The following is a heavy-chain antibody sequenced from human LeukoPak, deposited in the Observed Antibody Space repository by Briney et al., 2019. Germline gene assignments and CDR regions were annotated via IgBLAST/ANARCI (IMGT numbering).Heavy chain of an antibody. Sequence: GGSLRLSCAASGFTFDDYAMHWVRQAPGKGLEWVSGISWNSGSIGYADSVKGRFTISRDNAKNSLCLQMNSLRAEDTALYYCAKGASTMIVVASFDYWGQGTLVTVSS. V-gene: IGHV3-9*01. CDR3: AKGASTMIVVASFDY. CDR1: GFTFDDYA. CDR2: ISWNSGSI. D-gene: IGHD3-22*01. J-gene: IGHJ4*02.